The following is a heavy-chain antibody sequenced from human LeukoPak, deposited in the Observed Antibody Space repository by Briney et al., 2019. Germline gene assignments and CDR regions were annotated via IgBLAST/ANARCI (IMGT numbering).Heavy chain of an antibody. CDR2: IGREGRAK. J-gene: IGHJ4*02. CDR3: AKVYGGPRYYFDY. Sequence: PGRSLRLSCAASGFTFSSHGMHWVRQAPGKGLEWVAVIGREGRAKYYADSVKGRFTISRDNSKNTLYLQMNSLRAEDTAVYYCAKVYGGPRYYFDYWGQGTLVTVSS. V-gene: IGHV3-30*18. D-gene: IGHD4-23*01. CDR1: GFTFSSHG.